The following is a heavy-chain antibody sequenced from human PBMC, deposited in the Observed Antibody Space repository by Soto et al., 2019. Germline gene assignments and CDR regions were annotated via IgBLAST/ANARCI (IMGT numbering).Heavy chain of an antibody. CDR3: ARRGPYSSSTYGMDV. D-gene: IGHD6-6*01. V-gene: IGHV1-69*01. Sequence: QLQLVQSGAEVKKPGSSVKVSCKASGGTFSSYAISWVRQAPGQGLEWMGGIIPIFGTANYAQKFQGRVTINEDEPTSTAYMELSSRRSEDKAVYYCARRGPYSSSTYGMDVWGQGTTVTVSS. CDR1: GGTFSSYA. CDR2: IIPIFGTA. J-gene: IGHJ6*02.